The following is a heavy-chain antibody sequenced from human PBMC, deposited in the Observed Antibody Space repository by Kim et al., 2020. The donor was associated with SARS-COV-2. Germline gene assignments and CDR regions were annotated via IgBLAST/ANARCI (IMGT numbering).Heavy chain of an antibody. V-gene: IGHV3-7*01. CDR1: GFTFSSYW. D-gene: IGHD5-18*01. CDR2: IKQDGSEK. CDR3: AREDTAMVTWYYYGMDV. Sequence: GGSLRLSCAASGFTFSSYWMSWVRQAPGKGLEWVANIKQDGSEKYYVDSVKGRFTISRDNAKNSLYLQMNSLRAEDTAVYYCAREDTAMVTWYYYGMDVWGQGTTVTVSS. J-gene: IGHJ6*02.